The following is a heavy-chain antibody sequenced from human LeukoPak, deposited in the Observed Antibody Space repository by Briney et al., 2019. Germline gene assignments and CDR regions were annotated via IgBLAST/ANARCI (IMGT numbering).Heavy chain of an antibody. J-gene: IGHJ4*02. D-gene: IGHD3-16*02. CDR3: AKTESYYTFGGVIAPDY. CDR1: GFTFSSYG. V-gene: IGHV3-30*18. CDR2: ISYDGSNK. Sequence: GGSLRLSCAASGFTFSSYGMHWVRQAPGKGLEGVAVISYDGSNKYYADSVKGRFTISRDNSKNTLYLQMNSLRAEDTAVYYCAKTESYYTFGGVIAPDYWGQGTLVTVSS.